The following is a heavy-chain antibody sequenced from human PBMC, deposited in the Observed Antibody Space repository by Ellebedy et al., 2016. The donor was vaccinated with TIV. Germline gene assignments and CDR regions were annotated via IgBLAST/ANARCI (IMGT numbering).Heavy chain of an antibody. CDR1: GFTFSTYA. CDR2: ISSDGSSK. Sequence: PGGSLRLSCAASGFTFSTYAVHWVRQAPDKGLEWVAVISSDGSSKYYADSVKGRFTVSRDNSKNTLYLQMNSLRPEDTAMSDCARGGLYGTSVEGFDYWGQGTLVTVSS. J-gene: IGHJ4*02. D-gene: IGHD4-17*01. V-gene: IGHV3-30-3*01. CDR3: ARGGLYGTSVEGFDY.